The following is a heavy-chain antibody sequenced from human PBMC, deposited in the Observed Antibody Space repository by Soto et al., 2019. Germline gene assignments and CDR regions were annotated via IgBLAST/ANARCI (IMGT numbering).Heavy chain of an antibody. D-gene: IGHD5-18*01. CDR2: INTDGSST. Sequence: EVQLVESGGGLVQPGGSLRLSCAASGFTFTSHWMHWVRQAPGKGLVWVSRINTDGSSTTYADSVKGRFTISRDNAKNTVYLQMNSLRAEDTAVYYCVRDRYSYAFDIWGQGTLVTVSS. CDR1: GFTFTSHW. J-gene: IGHJ3*02. V-gene: IGHV3-74*01. CDR3: VRDRYSYAFDI.